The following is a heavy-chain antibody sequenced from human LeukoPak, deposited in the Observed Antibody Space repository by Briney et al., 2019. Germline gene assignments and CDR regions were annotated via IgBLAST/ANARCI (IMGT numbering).Heavy chain of an antibody. D-gene: IGHD2-2*01. V-gene: IGHV3-9*01. CDR1: GFNFDDYA. CDR3: VKGYCTSSSCFFTYYYGMDV. CDR2: ISWNSGTI. J-gene: IGHJ6*02. Sequence: GGSLRLSCAASGFNFDDYAMHWVRQAPGKGLEWVSGISWNSGTIGQADSAKGRFTISRDNAKDSLYLQMNSLRAEDTALYYCVKGYCTSSSCFFTYYYGMDVWGQGTTVTVSS.